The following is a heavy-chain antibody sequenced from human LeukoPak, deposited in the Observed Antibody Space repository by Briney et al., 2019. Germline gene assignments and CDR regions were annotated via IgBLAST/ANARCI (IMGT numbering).Heavy chain of an antibody. CDR2: ISGSGAGK. V-gene: IGHV3-23*01. Sequence: GGSLRLSCAASGFTFSTYAMTWVRQAPGKGLEWVSSISGSGAGKFYAAPVKGRFTTYSDNSKNTLYVQMNSLRPEDTAVYYCAKAAYGDYAGAFDIWGQGTMVIVSS. CDR3: AKAAYGDYAGAFDI. J-gene: IGHJ3*02. D-gene: IGHD4-17*01. CDR1: GFTFSTYA.